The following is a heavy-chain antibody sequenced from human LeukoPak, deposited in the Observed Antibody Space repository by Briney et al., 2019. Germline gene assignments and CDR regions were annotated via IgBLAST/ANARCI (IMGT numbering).Heavy chain of an antibody. CDR2: IYYSGTT. D-gene: IGHD4/OR15-4a*01. CDR3: AREDPRTKVPEGMDV. CDR1: GGSISHYY. V-gene: IGHV4-59*01. Sequence: KTSETLSLTCTVSGGSISHYYWSWIRQPPGKGLEWIGYIYYSGTTNYNPYLKSRVTISVDTSKNQFSLKLNSVTAADTAVYYCAREDPRTKVPEGMDVWGQGTTVTVSS. J-gene: IGHJ6*02.